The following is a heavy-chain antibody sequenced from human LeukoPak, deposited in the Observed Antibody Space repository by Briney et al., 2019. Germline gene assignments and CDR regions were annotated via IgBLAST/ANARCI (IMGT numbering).Heavy chain of an antibody. CDR2: IYYRGST. Sequence: SETLSLTCTVSGGSISSYYWSWIRQPPGKGLEWIGYIYYRGSTNYNPSLKSRVTISVDTSKNQFSLKLSSVTAADTAVYYCARVGYLMDAFDIWGQGTMVTVSS. J-gene: IGHJ3*02. CDR1: GGSISSYY. CDR3: ARVGYLMDAFDI. V-gene: IGHV4-59*01. D-gene: IGHD2-8*01.